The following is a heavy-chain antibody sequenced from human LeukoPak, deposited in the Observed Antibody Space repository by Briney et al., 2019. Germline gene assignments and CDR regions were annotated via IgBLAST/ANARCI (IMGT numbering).Heavy chain of an antibody. CDR1: GGTFSSYA. CDR3: ARDEVHIAARPYYYYMDV. Sequence: VASVKVSCKASGGTFSSYAISWVRQAPGQGLEWMGGIIPIFGTANYAQKFQGRVTITTDESTSTAYMELSSLRSEDTAVYYCARDEVHIAARPYYYYMDVWGKGTTVTVSS. CDR2: IIPIFGTA. V-gene: IGHV1-69*05. J-gene: IGHJ6*03. D-gene: IGHD6-6*01.